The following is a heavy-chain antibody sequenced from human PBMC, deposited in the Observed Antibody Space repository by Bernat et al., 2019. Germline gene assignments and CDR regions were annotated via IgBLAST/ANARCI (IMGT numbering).Heavy chain of an antibody. D-gene: IGHD3-16*01. V-gene: IGHV3-30*04. CDR3: ARGVGGKDTGWYVDL. CDR2: VSSDGRKT. Sequence: QVQLVESGGGVVQPGTSLRVSCKGSGFTFSGYPIHWVRRAPGKGPVWVADVSSDGRKTYYADSMKGRFTVSRDNSNNVVYLQMDSLRVDDTSVYSCARGVGGKDTGWYVDLWGRGTLVTVS. J-gene: IGHJ2*01. CDR1: GFTFSGYP.